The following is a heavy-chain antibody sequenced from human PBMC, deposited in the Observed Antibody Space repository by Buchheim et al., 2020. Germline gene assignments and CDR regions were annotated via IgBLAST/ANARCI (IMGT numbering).Heavy chain of an antibody. Sequence: EVQLVESGGGLVQPGGSLRLSCAASGFTFRSYSMNWVRQAPGKGLEWVSYISSGSTYYAESVRGRFTISRDNARNSLFLHMNSLRAEDTAVYYCAREASSGSYLEYWGQGT. D-gene: IGHD1-26*01. CDR2: ISSGST. V-gene: IGHV3-48*01. CDR3: AREASSGSYLEY. J-gene: IGHJ4*02. CDR1: GFTFRSYS.